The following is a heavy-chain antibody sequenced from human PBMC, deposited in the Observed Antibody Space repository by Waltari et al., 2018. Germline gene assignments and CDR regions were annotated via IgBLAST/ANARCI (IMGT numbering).Heavy chain of an antibody. CDR1: GGPITSGSYY. CDR3: ARGTYSYGFGNYYYHYGMDA. CDR2: TYTSGST. V-gene: IGHV4-61*02. Sequence: QVQLQQSGPGLVKSSQTLSLTCTVSGGPITSGSYYWTWLRQPAGKGLAWIGRTYTSGSTNYNPSFESRVTISVDTSKDQFSLKLSSVTAADTAVYFCARGTYSYGFGNYYYHYGMDAWGQGTTVTVSS. J-gene: IGHJ6*02. D-gene: IGHD5-18*01.